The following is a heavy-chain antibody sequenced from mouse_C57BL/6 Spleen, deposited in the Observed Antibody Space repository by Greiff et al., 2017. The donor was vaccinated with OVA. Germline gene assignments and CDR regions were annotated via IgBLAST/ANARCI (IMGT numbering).Heavy chain of an antibody. CDR1: GYTFTDYE. D-gene: IGHD1-1*01. J-gene: IGHJ2*01. V-gene: IGHV1-15*01. CDR2: IDPETGGN. Sequence: QVQLQQSGAELVRPGASVTLSCKASGYTFTDYEMHWVKQTPVHGLEWIGAIDPETGGNAYNQKFKGKAILTADKSSSTAYMELRSLTSEDSAVYYCTRSSFYYGSSHYFDYWGQGTTLTVSS. CDR3: TRSSFYYGSSHYFDY.